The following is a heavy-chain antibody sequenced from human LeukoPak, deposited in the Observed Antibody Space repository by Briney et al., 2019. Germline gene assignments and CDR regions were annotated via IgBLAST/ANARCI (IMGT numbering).Heavy chain of an antibody. CDR1: GYTFTDYD. CDR3: ARNGRVRRVVKDLFEY. J-gene: IGHJ4*02. Sequence: ASVKVSCTTSGYTFTDYDITWVRQAPGQGLEWMGRVSPYNGNTYYSQRFQDRVIITKDTSTGTAHMDLRDLRTDDTAMYYCARNGRVRRVVKDLFEYWGQGTLVAVSS. CDR2: VSPYNGNT. V-gene: IGHV1-18*01. D-gene: IGHD3-10*01.